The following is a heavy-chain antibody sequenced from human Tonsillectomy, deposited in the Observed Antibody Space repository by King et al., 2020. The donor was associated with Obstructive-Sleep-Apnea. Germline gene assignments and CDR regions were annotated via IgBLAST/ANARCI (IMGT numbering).Heavy chain of an antibody. CDR1: GGSISSYY. Sequence: VQLQESGPGLVKPSETLSLTCTVAGGSISSYYWSWIRQPPGKGLEWIGYFYYSGGTNYNPSLKSRVTISVDTSKNQFSLKLSSVTAADTAVYYCARLYYYYGIDVWGQGTTVTVSS. CDR3: ARLYYYYGIDV. CDR2: FYYSGGT. V-gene: IGHV4-59*08. J-gene: IGHJ6*02.